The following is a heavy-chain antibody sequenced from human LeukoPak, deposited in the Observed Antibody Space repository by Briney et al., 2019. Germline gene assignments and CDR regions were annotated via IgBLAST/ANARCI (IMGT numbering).Heavy chain of an antibody. CDR3: ARASYYDSSGYDFDY. Sequence: EPSVKVSCKASGYTFTSYGISWVRQPPGQGLEWMGWISAYNGNTNYAQKLEGRVTMTTDTSTSPAYMELRSLRSDDTAVYYCARASYYDSSGYDFDYWGQGTLVTVSS. V-gene: IGHV1-18*01. J-gene: IGHJ4*02. CDR2: ISAYNGNT. CDR1: GYTFTSYG. D-gene: IGHD3-22*01.